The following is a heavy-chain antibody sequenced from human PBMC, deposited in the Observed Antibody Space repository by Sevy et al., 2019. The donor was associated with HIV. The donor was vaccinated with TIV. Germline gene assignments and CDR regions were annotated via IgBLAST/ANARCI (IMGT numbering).Heavy chain of an antibody. Sequence: GGSLRLSCAASGFTVSSNYMTWVRQAPGKGLEWVSVIYTGGSTYYAESVKGRFTISRDNSKNTVYLRMNSLRAEDTAVYYCVRGSTYYYDDSGYSTRGDAFDIWGQGTMVTVSS. CDR1: GFTVSSNY. CDR2: IYTGGST. V-gene: IGHV3-53*01. CDR3: VRGSTYYYDDSGYSTRGDAFDI. J-gene: IGHJ3*02. D-gene: IGHD3-22*01.